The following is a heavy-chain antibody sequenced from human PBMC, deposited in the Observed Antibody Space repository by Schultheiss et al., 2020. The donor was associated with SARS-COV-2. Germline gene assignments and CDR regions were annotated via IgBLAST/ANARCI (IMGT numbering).Heavy chain of an antibody. J-gene: IGHJ4*02. CDR2: ISYDGSNK. Sequence: GGSLRLSCAASGFTFSSYGMHWVRQAPGKGLEWVAVISYDGSNKYYADSVKGRFTISRDNSKNTLYLQMNSLRAEDTAVYYCARGGVYSSLDYWGQGTLVTVSS. CDR1: GFTFSSYG. V-gene: IGHV3-30*03. D-gene: IGHD5-18*01. CDR3: ARGGVYSSLDY.